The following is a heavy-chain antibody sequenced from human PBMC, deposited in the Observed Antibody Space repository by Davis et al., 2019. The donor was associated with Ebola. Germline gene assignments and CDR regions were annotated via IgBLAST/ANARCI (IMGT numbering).Heavy chain of an antibody. CDR2: IYYSGST. J-gene: IGHJ6*03. CDR1: GGSISSSSYY. V-gene: IGHV4-39*07. Sequence: SETLSLTCTVSGGSISSSSYYWGWIRQPPGKGLEWIGSIYYSGSTYYNPSLKSRVTISVDTSKNQFSLKLSSVTAADTAVYYCAREVGTWIQLWLRYYYYMDVWGKGTTVTVSS. D-gene: IGHD5-18*01. CDR3: AREVGTWIQLWLRYYYYMDV.